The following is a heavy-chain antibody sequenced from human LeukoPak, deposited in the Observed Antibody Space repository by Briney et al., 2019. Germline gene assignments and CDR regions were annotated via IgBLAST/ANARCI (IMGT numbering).Heavy chain of an antibody. J-gene: IGHJ4*02. CDR1: GFTFSNAW. Sequence: PGGSLRLSCAASGFTFSNAWMSWVRQAPGKGLEWVGRIKSKTDGGTTDYAAPVKGRFTISRDDSKNTLYLQMNSLKTEDTAVYYCARDTNYGDSRGWGQGTLVTVSS. CDR2: IKSKTDGGTT. V-gene: IGHV3-15*01. CDR3: ARDTNYGDSRG. D-gene: IGHD4-17*01.